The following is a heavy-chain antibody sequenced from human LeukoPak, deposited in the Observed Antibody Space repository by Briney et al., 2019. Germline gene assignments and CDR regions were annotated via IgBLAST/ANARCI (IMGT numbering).Heavy chain of an antibody. CDR2: IYYSGST. CDR3: ARGVAIAPQTFDY. Sequence: PSETLSLTCTVSGDSISSFYWSWIRQPPGKGLEWIGYIYYSGSTNYNPSLKSRVTISVDTSQNQFSLRLRPVTAADTAVYYCARGVAIAPQTFDYWGQGTLVTVSS. V-gene: IGHV4-59*01. J-gene: IGHJ4*02. D-gene: IGHD2-21*01. CDR1: GDSISSFY.